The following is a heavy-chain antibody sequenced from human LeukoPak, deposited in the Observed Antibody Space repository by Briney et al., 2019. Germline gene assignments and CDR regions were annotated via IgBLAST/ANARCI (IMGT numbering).Heavy chain of an antibody. J-gene: IGHJ6*02. CDR3: VRDRWPGLGDF. CDR1: GFTVSENY. CDR2: VYSGGTT. V-gene: IGHV3-66*01. Sequence: GGSLRLSCAASGFTVSENYMSWVRHAPGKGLECVSIVYSGGTTYYADPVKGRFTISRDNSKNTLYLQMRSLRAEDTAVYYCVRDRWPGLGDFWGQGTTVTVSS. D-gene: IGHD6-19*01.